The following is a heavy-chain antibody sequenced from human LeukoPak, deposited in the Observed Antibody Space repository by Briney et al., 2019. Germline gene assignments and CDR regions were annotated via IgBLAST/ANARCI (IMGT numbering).Heavy chain of an antibody. CDR2: ISWNSGSI. D-gene: IGHD1-14*01. J-gene: IGHJ3*02. CDR1: GFTFDDYA. Sequence: GGSLRLSCAASGFTFDDYAMHWVRQAPGKGLEWVSGISWNSGSIGYADSVKGRFTISRDNAKNSLYLQMNSLRAEDTALYYCAKDRSLAPDAFDIWGQGTMVTVSS. CDR3: AKDRSLAPDAFDI. V-gene: IGHV3-9*01.